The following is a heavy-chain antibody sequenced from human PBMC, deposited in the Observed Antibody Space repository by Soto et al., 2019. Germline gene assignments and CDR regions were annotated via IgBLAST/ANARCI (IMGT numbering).Heavy chain of an antibody. V-gene: IGHV4-61*01. Sequence: QVQLQESGPRLVKPSETVSLTCTVSGGSVSSDTHYWSWIRLPPGKRLEWIGFIYSSGSTNYNPSLKSRVTMSVDTSKNQFSLKVNSVTAADTAVYFCARDSSGRHDYWGQGTPVTVSS. J-gene: IGHJ4*02. D-gene: IGHD3-22*01. CDR1: GGSVSSDTHY. CDR2: IYSSGST. CDR3: ARDSSGRHDY.